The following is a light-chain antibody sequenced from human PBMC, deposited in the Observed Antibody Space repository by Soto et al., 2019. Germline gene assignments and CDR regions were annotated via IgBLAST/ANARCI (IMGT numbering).Light chain of an antibody. V-gene: IGKV1-9*01. J-gene: IGKJ2*01. CDR2: VAS. CDR3: QQVDRYPYT. CDR1: QDISGR. Sequence: DIQLTQSPSFVSASVGDRVTITCRASQDISGRLAWYQQEPGKAPKLLIYVASTLQSGVPSRFSGRGSGTQFILTINSLQPEDFATYYCQQVDRYPYTFGQGTNLEIK.